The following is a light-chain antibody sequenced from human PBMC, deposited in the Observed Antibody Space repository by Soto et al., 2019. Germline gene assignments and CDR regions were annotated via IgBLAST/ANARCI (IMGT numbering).Light chain of an antibody. V-gene: IGKV1-39*01. J-gene: IGKJ2*01. Sequence: NHITLSPSSLSASVGDRVTITCRASHTISTYLNLYQQKPGKAPRLLIYDASSLLSGVPSRFSGSVSGTDFTLTIASLQPEDFSTYYCQQSDSTPYTFGQGTKV. CDR1: HTISTY. CDR3: QQSDSTPYT. CDR2: DAS.